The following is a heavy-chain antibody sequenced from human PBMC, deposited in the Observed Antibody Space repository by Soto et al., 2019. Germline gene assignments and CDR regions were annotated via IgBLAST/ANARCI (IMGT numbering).Heavy chain of an antibody. CDR2: ISAYNGNT. CDR3: ARDALAMIVVVIQGGAAFDI. CDR1: GYTFTSYG. V-gene: IGHV1-18*01. Sequence: QVQLVQSGAEVKKPGASVKVSCKASGYTFTSYGISWVRQAPGQGLEWMGWISAYNGNTNYAQKLQGRVTLTTDTSTSTAYMELRSLRSDDTAVSYCARDALAMIVVVIQGGAAFDIWGQGTMVTVSS. D-gene: IGHD3-22*01. J-gene: IGHJ3*02.